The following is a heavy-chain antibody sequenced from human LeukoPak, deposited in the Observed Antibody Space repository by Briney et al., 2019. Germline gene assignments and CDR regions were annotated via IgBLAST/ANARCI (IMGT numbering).Heavy chain of an antibody. V-gene: IGHV3-48*03. D-gene: IGHD6-13*01. J-gene: IGHJ5*02. CDR2: ISSSGSAI. CDR1: GFTFSSYE. CDR3: ARERAAAGTGNNWFDP. Sequence: PGGSLRLSCAASGFTFSSYEMNWVRQAPGKGLEWVSYISSSGSAIYYADSVKGRFTISRDNAKNSLYLQMNSLRAEDTAVYYCARERAAAGTGNNWFDPWGQGTLATVSS.